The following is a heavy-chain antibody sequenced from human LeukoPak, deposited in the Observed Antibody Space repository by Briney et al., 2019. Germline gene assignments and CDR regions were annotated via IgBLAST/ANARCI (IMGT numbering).Heavy chain of an antibody. Sequence: SQTLSLTCAISRDSVYSGSSAWSWIRQSPSRGLEWLGRTYYRSKWNHDYAESVKSRITINPDTSKNEFSLQLNSVTPEDTAVYYCARNLRPDFDYWGQGTLVTVSS. CDR2: TYYRSKWNH. J-gene: IGHJ4*02. CDR3: ARNLRPDFDY. V-gene: IGHV6-1*01. CDR1: RDSVYSGSSA.